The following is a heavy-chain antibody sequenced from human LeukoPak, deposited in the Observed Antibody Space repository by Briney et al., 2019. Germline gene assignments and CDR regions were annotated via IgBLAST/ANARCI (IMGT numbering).Heavy chain of an antibody. V-gene: IGHV3-30-3*01. D-gene: IGHD2-2*01. CDR3: ARDFLRYCSSTSCYGRRLFDY. J-gene: IGHJ4*02. CDR1: GFTFSSYA. Sequence: PGGSIRLSCAASGFTFSSYAMHWVRQAPGKGLEWVAVISYDGSNKYYADSVKGRFTISRDNSKNTLYLQMNSLRAEDTAVYYYARDFLRYCSSTSCYGRRLFDYWGQGTLVTVSS. CDR2: ISYDGSNK.